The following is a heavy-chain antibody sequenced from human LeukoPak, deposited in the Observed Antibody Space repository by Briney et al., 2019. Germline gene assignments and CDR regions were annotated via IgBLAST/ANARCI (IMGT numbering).Heavy chain of an antibody. V-gene: IGHV4-34*01. Sequence: SETLSLTCAVYGGSFSGYYWSWIRQPPGKGLEWIGEINHSGSTYYNPPLKSRVTISVDTSKNQFSLKLSSVTAADTAVYYCARLDPPWIRGEPTWGQGTLVTVSS. J-gene: IGHJ5*02. D-gene: IGHD3-16*01. CDR2: INHSGST. CDR3: ARLDPPWIRGEPT. CDR1: GGSFSGYY.